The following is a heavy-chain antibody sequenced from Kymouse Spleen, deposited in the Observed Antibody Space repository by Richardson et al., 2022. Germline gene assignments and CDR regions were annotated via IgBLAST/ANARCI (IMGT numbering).Heavy chain of an antibody. Sequence: QVQLQESGPGLVKPSQTLSLTCTVSGGSISSGGYYWSWIRQHPGKGLEWIGYIYYSGSTYYNPSLKSRVTISVDTSKNQFSLKLSSVTAADTAVYYCARDRRIAARYYYYYGMDVWGQGTTVTVSS. J-gene: IGHJ6*02. V-gene: IGHV4-31*03. CDR3: ARDRRIAARYYYYYGMDV. D-gene: IGHD6-6*01. CDR2: IYYSGST. CDR1: GGSISSGGYY.